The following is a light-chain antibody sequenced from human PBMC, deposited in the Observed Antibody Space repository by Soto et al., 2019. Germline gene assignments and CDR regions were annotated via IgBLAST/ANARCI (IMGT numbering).Light chain of an antibody. CDR1: QSISSY. CDR2: AAS. J-gene: IGKJ1*01. Sequence: DIQMTQSPSSLSASVGARVTITCRASQSISSYLNWYQQKPGKAPKLLIYAASSLQSGVPSRFSGSGSGTDFTLTISSLQPEDFATHYCQQGYSTPWTFGQGTKVEIK. V-gene: IGKV1-39*01. CDR3: QQGYSTPWT.